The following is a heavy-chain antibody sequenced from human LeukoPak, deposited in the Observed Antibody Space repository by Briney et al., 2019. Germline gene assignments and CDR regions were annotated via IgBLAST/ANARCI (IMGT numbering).Heavy chain of an antibody. CDR3: ATYINWVAGDV. V-gene: IGHV3-7*01. D-gene: IGHD1-1*01. Sequence: GGSLRLSCAASGFTFYESWMTWVRQVPGQGLEWMTHINDGRAGIQYVVYVKVRFTIYRYNAKGSVYLQMNSMRAEDTAIDHCATYINWVAGDVWGQGTTVIVSS. CDR1: GFTFYESW. J-gene: IGHJ6*02. CDR2: INDGRAGI.